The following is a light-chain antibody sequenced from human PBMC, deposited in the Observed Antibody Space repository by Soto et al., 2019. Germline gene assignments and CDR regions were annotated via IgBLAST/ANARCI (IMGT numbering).Light chain of an antibody. J-gene: IGKJ4*01. V-gene: IGKV3-11*01. Sequence: EIVLTQYPATLSLTPGERATLSCRASQSVSSYLAWYQQKPGQDPRLLIYDASNRATGIPARFSGSGSGTDFTLTISSLEPEDSAVYYCQQRSNWLTFGGGTKVEIK. CDR2: DAS. CDR3: QQRSNWLT. CDR1: QSVSSY.